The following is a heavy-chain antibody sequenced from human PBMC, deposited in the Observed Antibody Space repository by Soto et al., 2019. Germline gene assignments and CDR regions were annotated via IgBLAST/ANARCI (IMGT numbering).Heavy chain of an antibody. V-gene: IGHV1-18*04. Sequence: QIRLEQSESEVKKPGASVRVSCKASGYTFATYGFSWVRQAPGQGLEWMGWISAYNGETRLAERFQGRVTMTTDTATPTGYMDLRSLRTDDTAVYYCARTCPLGACYKHDFYKDGLDVWGQGTTIIVSS. CDR3: ARTCPLGACYKHDFYKDGLDV. CDR1: GYTFATYG. CDR2: ISAYNGET. D-gene: IGHD2-21*02. J-gene: IGHJ6*02.